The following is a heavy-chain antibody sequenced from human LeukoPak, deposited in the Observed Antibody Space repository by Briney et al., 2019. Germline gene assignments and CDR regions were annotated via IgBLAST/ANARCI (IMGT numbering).Heavy chain of an antibody. CDR1: GGSISSYY. CDR3: AREGGLDNYYYYGMDV. J-gene: IGHJ6*02. D-gene: IGHD3-9*01. CDR2: IYYSGST. V-gene: IGHV4-59*01. Sequence: PSETLSLTCTVSGGSISSYYWSWIRQPPGKGLEWIGYIYYSGSTNYNPSLKSRVTISVDTSKNQFSLKRSSVTAADAAVYYCAREGGLDNYYYYGMDVWGQGTTVTVSS.